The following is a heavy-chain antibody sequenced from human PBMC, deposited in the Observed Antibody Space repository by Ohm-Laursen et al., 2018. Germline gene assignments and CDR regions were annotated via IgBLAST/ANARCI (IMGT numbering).Heavy chain of an antibody. D-gene: IGHD2-8*01. V-gene: IGHV3-21*05. CDR1: GFTFSDHG. Sequence: SLRLSCAASGFTFSDHGMNWVRQAPGKGLEWLSYINAYKNDLFYADSVKGRFTISRDNSKNTLYLQMNSLRAEDTAVYYCAKDGMRQSYYGMDVWGQGTTVTVSS. J-gene: IGHJ6*02. CDR3: AKDGMRQSYYGMDV. CDR2: INAYKNDL.